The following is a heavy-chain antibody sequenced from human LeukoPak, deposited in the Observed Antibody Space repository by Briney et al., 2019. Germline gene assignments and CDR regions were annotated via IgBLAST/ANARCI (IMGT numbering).Heavy chain of an antibody. CDR1: GFTFSNDW. V-gene: IGHV3-23*01. D-gene: IGHD5-18*01. CDR2: ISGSGGST. CDR3: AKDGYSYGFYYYYYGVDV. Sequence: GGSLTLSCAASGFTFSNDWMSWVREAPGKGLEWVSAISGSGGSTYYADSVKGRFTISRDNSKNTLYLQMNSLRAEDTAVYYSAKDGYSYGFYYYYYGVDVWGQGTTVTVSS. J-gene: IGHJ6*02.